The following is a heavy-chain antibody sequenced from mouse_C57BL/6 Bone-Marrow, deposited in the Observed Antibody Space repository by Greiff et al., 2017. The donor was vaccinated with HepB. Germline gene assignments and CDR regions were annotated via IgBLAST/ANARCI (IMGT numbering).Heavy chain of an antibody. CDR1: GFTFSDYY. CDR3: ARDTPEPTVVALDWYFDV. Sequence: EVQLVESEGGLVQPGSSMKLSCTASGFTFSDYYMAWVRQVPEKGLEWVANINYDGSSTYYLDSLKSRFIISRDNAKNMLYLQMSSLKSEDTATYYCARDTPEPTVVALDWYFDVWGTGTTVTVSS. J-gene: IGHJ1*03. D-gene: IGHD1-1*01. V-gene: IGHV5-16*01. CDR2: INYDGSST.